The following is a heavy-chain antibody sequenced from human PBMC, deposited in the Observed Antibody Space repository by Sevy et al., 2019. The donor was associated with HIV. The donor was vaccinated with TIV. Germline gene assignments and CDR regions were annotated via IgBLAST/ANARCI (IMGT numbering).Heavy chain of an antibody. CDR3: ARIYARGELSVY. J-gene: IGHJ4*02. CDR1: GGSISSGGYY. CDR2: IYYSGST. Sequence: SETLSLTCTVSGGSISSGGYYWSWIRQHPGKGLEWIGYIYYSGSTYYNPSLKSRVTISVDTSKNQFSLKLSSVTAAGTAVYYCARIYARGELSVYWGQGTLVTVSS. V-gene: IGHV4-31*03. D-gene: IGHD3-16*01.